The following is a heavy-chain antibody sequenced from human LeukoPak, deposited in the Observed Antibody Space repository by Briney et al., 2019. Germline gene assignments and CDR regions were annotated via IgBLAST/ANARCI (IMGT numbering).Heavy chain of an antibody. J-gene: IGHJ4*02. D-gene: IGHD3-3*01. CDR2: IYYTGST. CDR3: ARMMDQSGLDY. CDR1: GGSISSYY. Sequence: SETLSLTCTISGGSISSYYWSWIRQPPGKGLEWIGYIYYTGSTNYNPSLKSRVTISVDKSKNQFSLKLSSVTAADTAVYYCARMMDQSGLDYWGQGTLVTVSS. V-gene: IGHV4-59*12.